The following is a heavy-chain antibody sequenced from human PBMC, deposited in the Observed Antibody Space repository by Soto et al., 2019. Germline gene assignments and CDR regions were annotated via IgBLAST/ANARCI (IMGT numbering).Heavy chain of an antibody. D-gene: IGHD3-10*01. Sequence: ASVKVSCTAAGYSFISYDMNWVRQATGQGLEWMGWMNPISTNTGYAQKFQGRVSMTRDNSISTAYMELSSLSSEDTAVYYCVRSPGGPSNYYYNMDVWGEGTTVTVSS. CDR2: MNPISTNT. J-gene: IGHJ6*03. V-gene: IGHV1-8*01. CDR1: GYSFISYD. CDR3: VRSPGGPSNYYYNMDV.